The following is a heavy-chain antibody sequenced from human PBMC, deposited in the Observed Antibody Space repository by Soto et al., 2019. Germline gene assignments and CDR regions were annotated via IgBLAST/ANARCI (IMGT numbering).Heavy chain of an antibody. Sequence: EVQLLESGGKLVQPGGSLTLSCAASGLTFSPSAMAWVRQAPGKGLEWVSGVSASGLNTDYADPVKGRFYISTDNSKNTVTLHMNRQRAEATAVYSCANDRPRETTGCCSDYWGQGTPVTVSS. V-gene: IGHV3-23*01. J-gene: IGHJ4*02. CDR1: GLTFSPSA. CDR2: VSASGLNT. D-gene: IGHD1-1*01. CDR3: ANDRPRETTGCCSDY.